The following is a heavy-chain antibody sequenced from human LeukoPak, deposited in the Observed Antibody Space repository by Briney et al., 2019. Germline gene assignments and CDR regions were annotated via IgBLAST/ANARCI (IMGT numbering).Heavy chain of an antibody. Sequence: GESLKISCKGSGYSFTSYWIGWVRQMPGKGLEWMGIIYPDDSDTRYSPSFEGQVIISVDKSMSTAYLQWSSLKASDTATYYCARHGHCTNGVCYSNYYYYMDVWGKGTTVTVSS. CDR2: IYPDDSDT. D-gene: IGHD2-8*01. V-gene: IGHV5-51*01. CDR1: GYSFTSYW. J-gene: IGHJ6*03. CDR3: ARHGHCTNGVCYSNYYYYMDV.